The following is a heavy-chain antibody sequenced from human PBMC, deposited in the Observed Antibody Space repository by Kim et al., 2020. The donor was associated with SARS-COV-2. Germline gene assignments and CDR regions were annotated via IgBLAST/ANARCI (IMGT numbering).Heavy chain of an antibody. D-gene: IGHD3-10*01. Sequence: ASVKVSCKVSGYTLTELSMHWVRQAPGKGLEWMGGFDPEDGETIYAQKFQGRVTMTEDTSTDTAYMELSSLRSEDTAVYYCATVSWRHFGSGSYYPPLLDYWGQGTLVTVSS. CDR2: FDPEDGET. CDR1: GYTLTELS. V-gene: IGHV1-24*01. J-gene: IGHJ4*02. CDR3: ATVSWRHFGSGSYYPPLLDY.